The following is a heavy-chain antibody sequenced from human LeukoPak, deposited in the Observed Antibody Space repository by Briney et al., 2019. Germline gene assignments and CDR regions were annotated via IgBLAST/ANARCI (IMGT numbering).Heavy chain of an antibody. J-gene: IGHJ6*02. Sequence: PGGSLRLSCAASGFTFSSYAMSWVRQAPGKGLEWVAVISYDGSNKYYADSVKGRFTISRDNSKNTLYLQMNSLRAEDTAVYYCARDPLVKQWLPPYYYYYYGMDVWGQGTTVTVSS. CDR1: GFTFSSYA. V-gene: IGHV3-30-3*01. CDR2: ISYDGSNK. CDR3: ARDPLVKQWLPPYYYYYYGMDV. D-gene: IGHD6-19*01.